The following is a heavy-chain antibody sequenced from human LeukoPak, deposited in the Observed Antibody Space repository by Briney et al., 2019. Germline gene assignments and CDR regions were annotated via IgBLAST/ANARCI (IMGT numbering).Heavy chain of an antibody. CDR3: ARGLAAAGIYYYYYMDV. CDR2: INHSGST. Sequence: SETLSLTCTVSGGSISSYYWSWIRQPPGKGLEWIGDINHSGSTNYNPSLTSRVTISVDTSKNQFSLKLSSVTAADTAVYYCARGLAAAGIYYYYYMDVWGKGTTVTVSS. J-gene: IGHJ6*03. V-gene: IGHV4-34*01. CDR1: GGSISSYY. D-gene: IGHD6-13*01.